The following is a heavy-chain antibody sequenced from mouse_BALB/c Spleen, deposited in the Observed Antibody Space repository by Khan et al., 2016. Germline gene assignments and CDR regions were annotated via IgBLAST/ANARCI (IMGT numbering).Heavy chain of an antibody. CDR2: IRSKSNNYAT. D-gene: IGHD2-3*01. V-gene: IGHV10-3*03. J-gene: IGHJ3*01. CDR3: RRESHDGYFSWFAY. Sequence: EVKLEESGGRLVQPKGSLKLSCAASGFTFNTFAMHWVCQAPGKGLEWVARIRSKSNNYATYYADSVKDRFTISRDDSQNMLYLQMNNLKTEDTAMYYCRRESHDGYFSWFAYWGQGTLVTVSA. CDR1: GFTFNTFA.